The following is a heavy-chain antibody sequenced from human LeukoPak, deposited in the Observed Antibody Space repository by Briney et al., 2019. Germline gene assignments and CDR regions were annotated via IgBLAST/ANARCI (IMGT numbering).Heavy chain of an antibody. CDR2: IYYSGST. CDR1: GGSISSYY. D-gene: IGHD6-19*01. V-gene: IGHV4-59*08. Sequence: NPSETLSLTCTVSGGSISSYYWSWIRQPPGKGLEWIGYIYYSGSTNYNPSLKSRVTISVDTSKNQFSLKPSSVTAADTAVYYCARRGAVAGTSFAFDYWGQGTLVTVSS. CDR3: ARRGAVAGTSFAFDY. J-gene: IGHJ4*02.